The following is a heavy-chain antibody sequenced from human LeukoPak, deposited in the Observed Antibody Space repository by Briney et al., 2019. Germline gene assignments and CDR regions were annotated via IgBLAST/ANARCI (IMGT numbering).Heavy chain of an antibody. J-gene: IGHJ4*02. CDR3: AKGSSSSISARLNY. Sequence: GGSLRLFCAASGFTFKNYAMSWVRQAPGKGLEWVSGISGSDGIPYYADSVKGRFTISRDNSNNTLYLQMSSLRAEDTALYYCAKGSSSSISARLNYWGQGTPVTVSS. D-gene: IGHD6-6*01. CDR1: GFTFKNYA. V-gene: IGHV3-23*01. CDR2: ISGSDGIP.